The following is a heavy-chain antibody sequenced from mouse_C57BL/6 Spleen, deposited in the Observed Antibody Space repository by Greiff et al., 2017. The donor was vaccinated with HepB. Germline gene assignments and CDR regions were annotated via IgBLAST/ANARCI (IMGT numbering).Heavy chain of an antibody. CDR2: INPNNGGT. V-gene: IGHV1-26*01. CDR3: ARNTEGYFDY. CDR1: GYTFTDYY. Sequence: VQLQQSGPELVKPGASVKISCKASGYTFTDYYMNWVKQSHGKSLEWIGDINPNNGGTSYNQKFKGKATLTVDKSSSTAYMELRSLTSEDSAVYYCARNTEGYFDYWGQGTTLTVSS. J-gene: IGHJ2*01.